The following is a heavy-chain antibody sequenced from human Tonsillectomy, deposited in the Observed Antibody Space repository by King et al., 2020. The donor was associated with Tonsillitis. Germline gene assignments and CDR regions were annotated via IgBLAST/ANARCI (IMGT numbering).Heavy chain of an antibody. Sequence: VQLVESGGGLVQPGGSLRLSCKASGFTFSNYIMNWVRQAPGKGLEWVSYITSTSSTIFYAASVRGRFTISRDNAKNSLFLQMNSLRDEETAIYYCARGTELDVWGQGTTVTVSS. J-gene: IGHJ6*02. D-gene: IGHD3/OR15-3a*01. CDR3: ARGTELDV. CDR2: ITSTSSTI. V-gene: IGHV3-48*02. CDR1: GFTFSNYI.